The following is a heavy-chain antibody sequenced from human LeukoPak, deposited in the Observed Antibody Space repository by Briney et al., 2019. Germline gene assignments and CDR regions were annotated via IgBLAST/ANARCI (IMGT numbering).Heavy chain of an antibody. D-gene: IGHD6-6*01. V-gene: IGHV4-31*03. J-gene: IGHJ1*01. CDR1: GGSISSGGYY. Sequence: PSETLSLTCTVSGGSISSGGYYWSWIRQHPGKGLEWIGYIYYSGSTYYNPPLKSRVTISVDTSKNQFSLKLSSVTAADTAVYYCASVHREYFQHWGQGTLVTVSS. CDR2: IYYSGST. CDR3: ASVHREYFQH.